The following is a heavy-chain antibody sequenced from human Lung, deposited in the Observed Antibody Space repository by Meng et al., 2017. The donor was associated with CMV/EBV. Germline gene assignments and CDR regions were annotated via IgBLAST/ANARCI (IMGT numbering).Heavy chain of an antibody. Sequence: QWQRQGCGPGPVKPSQTLSPTCTVSGDSISSGEYFWSWIRQPPGKGLEWIGYMDYRGSTFYNPSLKSRVTISVDTSKNQFSLKLSSVTAADTAVYFCARGELLWDYWGQGTLVTVSS. CDR1: GDSISSGEYF. CDR2: MDYRGST. J-gene: IGHJ4*02. CDR3: ARGELLWDY. D-gene: IGHD2-2*01. V-gene: IGHV4-30-4*01.